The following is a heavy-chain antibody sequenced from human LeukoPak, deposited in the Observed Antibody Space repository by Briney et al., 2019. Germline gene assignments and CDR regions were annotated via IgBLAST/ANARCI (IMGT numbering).Heavy chain of an antibody. Sequence: GGSLRLSCSASGFTFSSYAMHWVRQAPRKGLVWVSRISTDGYTTDYADFVQGRFTASRDNTKNTWSLEMNSLRAEDTAVYYCVVGGSPGYWGQGTLVTVSS. CDR1: GFTFSSYA. D-gene: IGHD2-15*01. CDR3: VVGGSPGY. V-gene: IGHV3-74*01. J-gene: IGHJ4*02. CDR2: ISTDGYTT.